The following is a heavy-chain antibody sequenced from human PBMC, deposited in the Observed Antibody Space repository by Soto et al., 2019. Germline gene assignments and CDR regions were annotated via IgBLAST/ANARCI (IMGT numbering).Heavy chain of an antibody. V-gene: IGHV4-30-2*01. CDR2: IYHSGST. D-gene: IGHD3-22*01. CDR3: ARSGYDSSGYPTNFDY. J-gene: IGHJ4*02. Sequence: SETLSLTCAVSGGSMSSGGYSWNWIRQPPGKGLEWIGYIYHSGSTDYSPSLKSRVTMSVDRSKNQFSLKLNSVTAADTAVYYCARSGYDSSGYPTNFDYWGQGTLVTVSS. CDR1: GGSMSSGGYS.